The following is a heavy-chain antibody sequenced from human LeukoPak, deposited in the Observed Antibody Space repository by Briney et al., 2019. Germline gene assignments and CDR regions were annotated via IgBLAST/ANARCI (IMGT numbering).Heavy chain of an antibody. V-gene: IGHV3-11*01. CDR1: GFTFSDSY. J-gene: IGHJ4*02. CDR3: ARGKYSFDY. Sequence: GGSLRLSCAASGFTFSDSYMSWIRQAPGKGLEYISYISSSGSTIYHADAVKGRFTLSRDSAKTSLSLEMNSLRAEDTAVYYCARGKYSFDYWGQGTLVTVSS. CDR2: ISSSGSTI.